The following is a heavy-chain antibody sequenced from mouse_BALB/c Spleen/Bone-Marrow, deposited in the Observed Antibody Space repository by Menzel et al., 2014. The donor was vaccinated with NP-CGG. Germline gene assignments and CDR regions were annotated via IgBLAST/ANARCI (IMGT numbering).Heavy chain of an antibody. V-gene: IGHV1-54*01. CDR3: ARDGRITTEGFAD. CDR2: INPGSGGA. CDR1: GYAFTNYW. Sequence: QVQLQQSGAELVRPGTSVKVSCKASGYAFTNYWIEWVKQRPGQGLEWIGVINPGSGGANYNEKFKGKATLTADKSSSTAYMQLYSLTSDDSAVYFCARDGRITTEGFADWGQGTLVTVSA. J-gene: IGHJ3*01. D-gene: IGHD2-4*01.